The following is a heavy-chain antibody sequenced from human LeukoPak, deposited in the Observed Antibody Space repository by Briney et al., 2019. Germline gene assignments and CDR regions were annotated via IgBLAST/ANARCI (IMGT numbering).Heavy chain of an antibody. CDR2: IYTTGNT. D-gene: IGHD3-3*01. Sequence: SETLSLTCSVSGGSISSYYWSWIRQPAGKGREWIGRIYTTGNTDYNPSLKSRVTMSVDTSKNQFSLNLSSVTAADSAVYYCARDARGWSGFDYWGQGTLVTVSS. J-gene: IGHJ4*02. CDR1: GGSISSYY. V-gene: IGHV4-4*07. CDR3: ARDARGWSGFDY.